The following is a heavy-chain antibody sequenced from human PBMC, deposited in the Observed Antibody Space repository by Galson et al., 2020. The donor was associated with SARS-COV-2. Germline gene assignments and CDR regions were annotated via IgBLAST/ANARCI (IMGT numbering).Heavy chain of an antibody. J-gene: IGHJ4*02. CDR1: GFTFSSYA. V-gene: IGHV3-30-3*01. CDR3: APDYYDSSGYYYGWGY. D-gene: IGHD3-22*01. CDR2: ISYDGSNN. Sequence: TGGSLRLSCAASGFTFSSYAMHWVRQAPGTGLEWVAVISYDGSNNYYADSVKGRFTISRDNSKNTLYLQMNSLRAEDTAVYYCAPDYYDSSGYYYGWGYWGQGTLVTVSS.